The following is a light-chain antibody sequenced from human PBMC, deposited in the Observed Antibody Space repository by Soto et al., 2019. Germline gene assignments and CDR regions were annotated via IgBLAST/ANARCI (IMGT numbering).Light chain of an antibody. CDR3: QQRGNRPPWT. J-gene: IGKJ1*01. V-gene: IGKV3-11*01. CDR2: DAS. CDR1: QSVGKY. Sequence: EIVMTQSPATLSLSPGERATLSCRASQSVGKYLVWYQQKPGQAPRLLIYDASNRAPGIPARFSGSGSGTDFTLTISSLEPEYFAVYYCQQRGNRPPWTFGQGTKVEIK.